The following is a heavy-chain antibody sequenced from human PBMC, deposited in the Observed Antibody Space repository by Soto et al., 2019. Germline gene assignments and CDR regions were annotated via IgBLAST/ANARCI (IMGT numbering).Heavy chain of an antibody. D-gene: IGHD3-22*01. V-gene: IGHV4-59*01. CDR3: ARVGYYDSSGYYYFDY. J-gene: IGHJ4*02. CDR1: GGSISSYY. Sequence: TSDTLSLTCTVSGGSISSYYWSWIRQPPGKGLEWIGYIYHSGSTNYNPSLKSRVTISVDTSKNQFSLKLTSVTAADTAVYYCARVGYYDSSGYYYFDYRGQGTLVNVSS. CDR2: IYHSGST.